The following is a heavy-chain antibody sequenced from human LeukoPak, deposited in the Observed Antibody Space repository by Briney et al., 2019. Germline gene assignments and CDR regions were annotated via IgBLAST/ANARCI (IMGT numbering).Heavy chain of an antibody. CDR3: ARSALVRGVIMKIGLGY. CDR2: INPNSGGT. Sequence: ASVKVSCKASGYTFTGYYMHWVRQAPGQGLEWMGWINPNSGGTNYAQKFQGRVTMTRDTSISTAYMELSRLRSDDTAVYYCARSALVRGVIMKIGLGYWGQGTLVTVSS. D-gene: IGHD3-10*01. V-gene: IGHV1-2*02. CDR1: GYTFTGYY. J-gene: IGHJ4*02.